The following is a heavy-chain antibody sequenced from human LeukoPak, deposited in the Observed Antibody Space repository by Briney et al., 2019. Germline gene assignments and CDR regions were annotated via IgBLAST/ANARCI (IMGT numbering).Heavy chain of an antibody. V-gene: IGHV3-21*01. CDR1: GFIFSSYS. D-gene: IGHD6-6*01. Sequence: GGSLRLSCAASGFIFSSYSMNWVRQAPGKGLEWVSSISSSSSYIYYADSVKGRFTISRDNAKNSLYLQMNSLRAEDTAVYYCARDYIAARHPLDYWGQGTLVTVSS. CDR3: ARDYIAARHPLDY. CDR2: ISSSSSYI. J-gene: IGHJ4*02.